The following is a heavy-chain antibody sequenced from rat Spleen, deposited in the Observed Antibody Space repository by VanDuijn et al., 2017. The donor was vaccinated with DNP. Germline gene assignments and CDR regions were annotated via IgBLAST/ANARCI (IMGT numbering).Heavy chain of an antibody. CDR1: GFTFSSYW. CDR2: ISASGGST. V-gene: IGHV5-58*01. D-gene: IGHD1-10*01. J-gene: IGHJ3*01. CDR3: ASLNNYNWFAY. Sequence: EVHLVETGGGLVQPGRSLKLSCVASGFTFSSYWMYWLRLTPGKGLEWVASISASGGSTSYRDSVKGRFTISRDNAKSTLYLQMDSLRSEDTATYYCASLNNYNWFAYWGQGTLVTVSS.